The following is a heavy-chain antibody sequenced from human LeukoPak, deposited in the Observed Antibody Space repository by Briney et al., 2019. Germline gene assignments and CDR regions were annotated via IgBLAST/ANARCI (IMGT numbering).Heavy chain of an antibody. V-gene: IGHV3-20*04. CDR3: ARDTGDFDY. Sequence: GGSLRLSCAASGFTFDYYGMSGGRQAPGKRLEWGSGINWNGGSTGYADSVKGRFTISIDNAKNSLYLQMNILRAEDTALYYCARDTGDFDYWGQGTLVTVSS. CDR2: INWNGGST. D-gene: IGHD3-10*01. CDR1: GFTFDYYG. J-gene: IGHJ4*02.